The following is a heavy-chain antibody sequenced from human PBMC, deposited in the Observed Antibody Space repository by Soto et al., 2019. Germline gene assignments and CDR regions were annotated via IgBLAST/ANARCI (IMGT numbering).Heavy chain of an antibody. CDR1: GGSISSGGYY. J-gene: IGHJ4*02. D-gene: IGHD6-13*01. Sequence: SETLSLTCTVSGGSISSGGYYWSWIRQHPGKGLEWIGYIYYSGSTYYNPSLKSRVTISVDTSKNQFSLKLSSVTAADTAVYYCAKDQEQQLAYHGYWGQGTLVTVSS. V-gene: IGHV4-31*03. CDR2: IYYSGST. CDR3: AKDQEQQLAYHGY.